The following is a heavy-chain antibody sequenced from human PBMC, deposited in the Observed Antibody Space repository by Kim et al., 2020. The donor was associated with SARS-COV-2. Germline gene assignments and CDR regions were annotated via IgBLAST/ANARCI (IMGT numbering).Heavy chain of an antibody. J-gene: IGHJ4*02. CDR1: GYTFTSYA. CDR3: ARATYCSGGSCYSLGSDY. D-gene: IGHD2-15*01. V-gene: IGHV1-3*01. Sequence: ASVKVSCKASGYTFTSYAMHLVRQAPGQRLEWMGWINAGNGNTKYSQKFQGIVTITRDTSASTAYMELSSLRSEDTAVYYCARATYCSGGSCYSLGSDYWGQGTLVTVSS. CDR2: INAGNGNT.